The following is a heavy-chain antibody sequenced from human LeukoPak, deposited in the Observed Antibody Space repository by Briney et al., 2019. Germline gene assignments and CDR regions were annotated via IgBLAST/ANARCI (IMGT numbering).Heavy chain of an antibody. CDR1: GFTFSSYA. Sequence: GGSLRLSCAASGFTFSSYAMSWVRQAPGRGLEWLSALSSSGGSTYYADSVKGRFTISRDNSKNTLYLQMNSLRAEDTAVYYCAKDRDYYGSGTYRDSTDYWGQGTLVTVSS. V-gene: IGHV3-23*01. CDR3: AKDRDYYGSGTYRDSTDY. J-gene: IGHJ4*02. CDR2: LSSSGGST. D-gene: IGHD3-10*01.